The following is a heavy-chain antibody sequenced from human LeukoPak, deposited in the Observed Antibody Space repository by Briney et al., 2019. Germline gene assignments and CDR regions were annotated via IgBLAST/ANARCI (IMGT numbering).Heavy chain of an antibody. CDR3: AGPGYSITWSLNY. V-gene: IGHV3-66*04. D-gene: IGHD6-13*01. CDR1: GFTVSTNY. Sequence: PGGSLRLSCAASGFTVSTNYMSWVRQAPGKGLEWVSVLYNGGSTYYADSVKGRFTISRDNSKNTLYLQMNRLRAEDTAVYYCAGPGYSITWSLNYWGQGTLVTVSS. J-gene: IGHJ1*01. CDR2: LYNGGST.